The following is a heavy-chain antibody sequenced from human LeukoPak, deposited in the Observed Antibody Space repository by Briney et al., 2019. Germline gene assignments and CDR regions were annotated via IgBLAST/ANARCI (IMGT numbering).Heavy chain of an antibody. CDR1: GFTFSSYW. CDR3: ASVYDFWSGIIDY. Sequence: GGSLRLSCAASGFTFSSYWMHWVRQAPGKGLVWVSRINSDGSSTSYPHSVKGRFTISRDNAKNTLYPQMNSLSAENTAVYYCASVYDFWSGIIDYWGQGTLVTVSS. D-gene: IGHD3-3*01. CDR2: INSDGSST. V-gene: IGHV3-74*01. J-gene: IGHJ4*02.